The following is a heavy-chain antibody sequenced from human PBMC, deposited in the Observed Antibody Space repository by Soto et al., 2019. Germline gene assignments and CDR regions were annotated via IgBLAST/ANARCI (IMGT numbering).Heavy chain of an antibody. D-gene: IGHD3-22*01. J-gene: IGHJ6*02. CDR3: ASRSYDSSGYHYYYGMDV. V-gene: IGHV1-69*13. CDR1: GGTFSSYA. Sequence: GASVKVSCKASGGTFSSYAISWVRQAPGQGLEWMGGIIPIFGTANYAQKFQGRVTITADESTSTAYMELSSLRSEDTAMYYCASRSYDSSGYHYYYGMDVWGQGTTVTVSS. CDR2: IIPIFGTA.